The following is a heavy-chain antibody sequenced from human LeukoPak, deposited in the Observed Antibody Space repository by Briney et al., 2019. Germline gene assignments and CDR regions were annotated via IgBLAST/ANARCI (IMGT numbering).Heavy chain of an antibody. Sequence: GASVKVSCKASGYTFTGYYMHWVRQAPGQGLEWMGRINPNSGGTNYAQKFQGRVTMTRDTSISTAYMELSRLRSDDTAVYYCARDGGYCSSTSCPGDYWGQGTLVTVSS. CDR3: ARDGGYCSSTSCPGDY. CDR2: INPNSGGT. V-gene: IGHV1-2*06. D-gene: IGHD2-2*01. J-gene: IGHJ4*02. CDR1: GYTFTGYY.